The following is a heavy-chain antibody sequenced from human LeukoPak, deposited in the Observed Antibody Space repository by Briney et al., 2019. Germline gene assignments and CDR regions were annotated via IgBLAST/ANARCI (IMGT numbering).Heavy chain of an antibody. CDR2: ISSSGSTI. J-gene: IGHJ4*02. Sequence: GGSLRLSCAASGFTFSSYEMNWDRQAPGKGLEWVSYISSSGSTIYYADSVKGRFTISRDNAKNSLYLQMNSLRSEDTAVYYCARGLSSGHAPGYWGQGTLVTVSS. CDR3: ARGLSSGHAPGY. D-gene: IGHD3-22*01. V-gene: IGHV3-48*03. CDR1: GFTFSSYE.